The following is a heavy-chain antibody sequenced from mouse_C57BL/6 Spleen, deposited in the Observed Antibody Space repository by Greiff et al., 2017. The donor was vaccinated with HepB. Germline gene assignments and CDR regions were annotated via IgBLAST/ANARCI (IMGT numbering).Heavy chain of an antibody. CDR2: IYPGSGST. CDR1: GYTFTSYW. Sequence: QVQLQQPGAELVKPGASVKMSCKASGYTFTSYWITWVKQRPGQGLEWIGDIYPGSGSTNYNEKFKSKATLTVDTSSSTAYMQLSSLTSEDSAVYFCAREGITTVPSFAYWGQGTLVTVSA. V-gene: IGHV1-55*01. D-gene: IGHD1-1*01. J-gene: IGHJ3*01. CDR3: AREGITTVPSFAY.